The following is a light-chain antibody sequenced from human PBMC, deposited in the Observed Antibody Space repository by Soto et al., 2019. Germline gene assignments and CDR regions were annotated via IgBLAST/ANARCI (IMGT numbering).Light chain of an antibody. CDR1: SSNIGAGYD. Sequence: LTQPPSVSGAPGQRVTISCTGSSSNIGAGYDVHWYQQLPGTAPKLLIYGNSSRPSGVPDRFSGSKSGTSASLAITGLQAEDEADYYCQSYDSSLSGAYVFGTGTKVTVL. J-gene: IGLJ1*01. V-gene: IGLV1-40*01. CDR2: GNS. CDR3: QSYDSSLSGAYV.